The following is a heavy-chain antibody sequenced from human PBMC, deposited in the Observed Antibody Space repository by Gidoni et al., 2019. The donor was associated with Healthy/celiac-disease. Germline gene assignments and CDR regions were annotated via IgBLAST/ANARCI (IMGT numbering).Heavy chain of an antibody. CDR2: IIPIFGTA. CDR1: GGTFSSYA. Sequence: QVQLVQSGAEVKKPGSSVKVSCKASGGTFSSYAISWARQAPGQGLEWMGGIIPIFGTANYAQKFQGRVTITADESTSTAYMVLSSLRSEDTAVYYCARGFPIAAAGAYDYYYYYMDVWGKGTTVTVSS. D-gene: IGHD6-13*01. CDR3: ARGFPIAAAGAYDYYYYYMDV. V-gene: IGHV1-69*01. J-gene: IGHJ6*03.